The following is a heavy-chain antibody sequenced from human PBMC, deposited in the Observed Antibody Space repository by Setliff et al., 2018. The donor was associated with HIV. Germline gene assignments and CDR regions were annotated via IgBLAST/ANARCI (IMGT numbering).Heavy chain of an antibody. J-gene: IGHJ6*02. CDR3: ARDGSRTTGATGYYYGLDV. V-gene: IGHV4-39*07. Sequence: SETLSLTCTVSGGSASNSRYYWGWIRQPPGKGLEWIASIYHSGNTYYNPSLKSRVTISVDTSKNQFSLRLSSVTAADTAVYYCARDGSRTTGATGYYYGLDVWGQGTTVTVSS. D-gene: IGHD1-1*01. CDR2: IYHSGNT. CDR1: GGSASNSRYY.